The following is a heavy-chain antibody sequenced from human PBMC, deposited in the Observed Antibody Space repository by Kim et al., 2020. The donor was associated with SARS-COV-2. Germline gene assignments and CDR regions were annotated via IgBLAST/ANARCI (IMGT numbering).Heavy chain of an antibody. CDR3: AKDGVAAAAPEDDAFDI. CDR1: GFTFSSYA. D-gene: IGHD6-13*01. J-gene: IGHJ3*02. V-gene: IGHV3-23*01. Sequence: GGSLRLSCAASGFTFSSYAMSWVRQAPGKGLEWVSAISGSGGSTYYADSVKGRFTISRDNSKNTLYLQMNSLRAEDTAVYYCAKDGVAAAAPEDDAFDIWGQGTMVTVSS. CDR2: ISGSGGST.